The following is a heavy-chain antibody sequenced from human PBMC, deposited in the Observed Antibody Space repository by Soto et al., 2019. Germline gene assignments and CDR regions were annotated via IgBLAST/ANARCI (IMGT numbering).Heavy chain of an antibody. Sequence: SLRLSCAASGFTFSSYSMNWVRQAPGKGLEWVSYISSSSSTIYYADSVKGRFTISRDNAKNSLYLQMNSLRDEDTAVYYCASLPHGGNPFYYYYGMDVWGQGTTVTVSS. CDR3: ASLPHGGNPFYYYYGMDV. CDR1: GFTFSSYS. D-gene: IGHD2-15*01. V-gene: IGHV3-48*02. CDR2: ISSSSSTI. J-gene: IGHJ6*02.